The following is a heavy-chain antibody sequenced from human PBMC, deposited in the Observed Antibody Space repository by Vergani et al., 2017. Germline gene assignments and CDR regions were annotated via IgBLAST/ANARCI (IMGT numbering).Heavy chain of an antibody. CDR2: IYYSGST. Sequence: QVQLQESGPGLVKPSETLSLTCTVSGGSISSYYWSWIRQPPGKGLEWIGYIYYSGSTNYNPSLKSRVTISVDTSKNQFSLKLSSVTAADTAVYYCARPLGFGVVIKWGQGTLVTVSS. CDR3: ARPLGFGVVIK. J-gene: IGHJ4*02. V-gene: IGHV4-59*01. D-gene: IGHD3-3*01. CDR1: GGSISSYY.